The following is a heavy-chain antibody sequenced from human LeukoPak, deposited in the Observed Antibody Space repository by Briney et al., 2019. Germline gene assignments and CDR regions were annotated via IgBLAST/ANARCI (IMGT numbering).Heavy chain of an antibody. CDR2: INRNGGST. J-gene: IGHJ6*03. CDR1: GFTFDDYG. D-gene: IGHD1-26*01. Sequence: PGGSLRLSCAASGFTFDDYGMSWVRQAPGKGLEWVSGINRNGGSTGYADSVKGRFTISRDNAKNSLYLQMNSLRAEDTALYYCARAGGGRYYYYYYMDVWGKGTTVTVSS. CDR3: ARAGGGRYYYYYYMDV. V-gene: IGHV3-20*04.